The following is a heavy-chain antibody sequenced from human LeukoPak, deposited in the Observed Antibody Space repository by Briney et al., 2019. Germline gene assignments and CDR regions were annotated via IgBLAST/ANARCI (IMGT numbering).Heavy chain of an antibody. Sequence: KPSETLSLTCTVSGGSIRSYYWSWIRQPPGKGLEWIGYIYSDGSTNYNPSLRSRVTMSVDTSKNQFSLKLSSVTAADTALYYCARHPPGYTSGALDYWGQGTLVTVSS. CDR2: IYSDGST. D-gene: IGHD5-18*01. J-gene: IGHJ4*02. CDR3: ARHPPGYTSGALDY. CDR1: GGSIRSYY. V-gene: IGHV4-59*08.